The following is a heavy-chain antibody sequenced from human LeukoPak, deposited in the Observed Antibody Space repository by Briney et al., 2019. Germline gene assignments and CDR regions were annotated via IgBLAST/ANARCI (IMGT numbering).Heavy chain of an antibody. D-gene: IGHD6-19*01. Sequence: GASVKVSCKAFGYTFTSNYMHWVRQAPGQGLEWMGVISPSGGSTSYAQKFQGRVTMTRDTSTSTVYMELSSLRSEDTAVYYCARDPSSGNFDYWGQGTLVTVSS. CDR1: GYTFTSNY. CDR2: ISPSGGST. V-gene: IGHV1-46*01. J-gene: IGHJ4*02. CDR3: ARDPSSGNFDY.